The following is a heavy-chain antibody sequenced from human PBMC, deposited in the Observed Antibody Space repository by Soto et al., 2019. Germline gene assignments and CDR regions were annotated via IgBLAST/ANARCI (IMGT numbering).Heavy chain of an antibody. Sequence: SETLSLTCTVSGGSISIYYWSWIRQPPGKGLEWIGNIYNSGSTNYNPSLKSRVTVSVDTSRPQFSMKLSSVTAADTAMYYCASLYCSGDSCYWDYWGQGTLVTVS. J-gene: IGHJ4*02. D-gene: IGHD2-15*01. CDR1: GGSISIYY. CDR2: IYNSGST. V-gene: IGHV4-59*01. CDR3: ASLYCSGDSCYWDY.